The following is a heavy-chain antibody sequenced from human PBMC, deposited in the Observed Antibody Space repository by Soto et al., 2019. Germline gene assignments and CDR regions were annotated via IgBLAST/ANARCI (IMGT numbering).Heavy chain of an antibody. D-gene: IGHD5-12*01. J-gene: IGHJ3*02. CDR2: IYYSGST. Sequence: SETLSLTCTVSGGSVVSGAYYWTCIRQRPGKGLEWIGYIYYSGSTYYSPSLKSRLSISLDTSKNQFSLRLSSVTAADTAMYYCARARLRAVYAFDIWGQGTMVTVSS. CDR1: GGSVVSGAYY. V-gene: IGHV4-31*03. CDR3: ARARLRAVYAFDI.